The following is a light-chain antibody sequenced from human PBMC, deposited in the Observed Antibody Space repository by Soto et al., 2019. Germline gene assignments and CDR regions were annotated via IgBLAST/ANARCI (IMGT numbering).Light chain of an antibody. CDR3: QQYYSTQYT. CDR2: WAS. CDR1: QSVLYSSNNKNY. Sequence: DIVMTQSPDSLAVSLGERATINCKSSQSVLYSSNNKNYLAWYQQKPGQTPKLLIYWASTRESGVPDRFSGSGSGTDFTLTISSLQAEDVAVYYCQQYYSTQYTCGQGTKLEIK. V-gene: IGKV4-1*01. J-gene: IGKJ2*01.